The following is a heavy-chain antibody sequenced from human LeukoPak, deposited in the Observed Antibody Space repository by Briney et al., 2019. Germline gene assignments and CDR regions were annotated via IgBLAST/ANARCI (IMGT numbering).Heavy chain of an antibody. Sequence: GGSLRLSCAASGFTVSSNYMSWVRQAPGKGLEWVSVIYSGGSTYYADSVKGRFTISRDNSKNTLYLQMNSLRAEDTAVYYCAGHTAMDSYYYYYMDVWGKGTTVTVSS. D-gene: IGHD5-18*01. CDR2: IYSGGST. V-gene: IGHV3-53*01. CDR1: GFTVSSNY. J-gene: IGHJ6*03. CDR3: AGHTAMDSYYYYYMDV.